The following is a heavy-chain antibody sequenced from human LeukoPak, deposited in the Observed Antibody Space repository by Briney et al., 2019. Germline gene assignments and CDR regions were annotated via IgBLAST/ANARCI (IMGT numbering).Heavy chain of an antibody. CDR3: AKFSSGFDS. V-gene: IGHV5-51*01. CDR1: GYSFTNYW. D-gene: IGHD6-19*01. Sequence: GESLKISCKGSGYSFTNYWIGWVRQMPGKGLEWMGIIFPGDSQSRYSPSFQGQVTISVDKSISTAYLQWSSLKASDTAIYYCAKFSSGFDSWGQGTLVTVPS. J-gene: IGHJ4*02. CDR2: IFPGDSQS.